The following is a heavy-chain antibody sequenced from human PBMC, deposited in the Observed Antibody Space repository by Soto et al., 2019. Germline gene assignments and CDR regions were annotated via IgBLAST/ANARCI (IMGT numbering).Heavy chain of an antibody. CDR1: GFTFSGSA. Sequence: EVQLVESGGGLVQPGGSLKLSCAASGFTFSGSAMHWVRQASGKGLEWVGRIRSKANSYATAYAASVKGRITISRDDSKNTAYLQMNSLKTEDTAVYYCAAGTFDYWGQGTLVTVSS. CDR2: IRSKANSYAT. D-gene: IGHD6-13*01. CDR3: AAGTFDY. J-gene: IGHJ4*02. V-gene: IGHV3-73*02.